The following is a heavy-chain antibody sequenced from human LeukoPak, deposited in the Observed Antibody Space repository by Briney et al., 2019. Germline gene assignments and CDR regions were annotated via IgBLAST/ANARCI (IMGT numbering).Heavy chain of an antibody. Sequence: SETLSLTCTVSGYSISTGFYWGWIRQPPGKGLEWIGEINHSGSTNYNPSLKSRVTISVDTSKNQFSLKLSSVTAADTAVYYCARGRGFWSGYYSPPSLYYFDYWGQGTLVTVSS. CDR1: GYSISTGFY. CDR3: ARGRGFWSGYYSPPSLYYFDY. CDR2: INHSGST. V-gene: IGHV4-38-2*02. J-gene: IGHJ4*02. D-gene: IGHD3-3*01.